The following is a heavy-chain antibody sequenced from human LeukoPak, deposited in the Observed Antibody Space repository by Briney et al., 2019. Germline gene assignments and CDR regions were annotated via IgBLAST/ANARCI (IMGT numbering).Heavy chain of an antibody. D-gene: IGHD4-23*01. CDR2: IYYSGST. Sequence: SETLSLTCTVSGGSISSYYWSWIRQPPGKGLEWIGYIYYSGSTNYNPSLKSRVTISVDTSKNQFSLKLSSVTAADTAVYFCARDAPGGGNYYYHYYYMDVWGKGTTVTVSS. CDR1: GGSISSYY. CDR3: ARDAPGGGNYYYHYYYMDV. J-gene: IGHJ6*03. V-gene: IGHV4-59*12.